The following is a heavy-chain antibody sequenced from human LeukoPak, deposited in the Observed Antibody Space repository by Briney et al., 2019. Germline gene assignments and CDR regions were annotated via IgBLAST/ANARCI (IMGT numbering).Heavy chain of an antibody. Sequence: GESLKISCKGSGYSFTSYWISWVRQMPGKGLEWMGRIDPSDSYTNYSPSFQGHVTISADKSISTAYLQWSSLKASDTAMYYCARREIAAAGTGDAFDIWGQETMVTVSS. V-gene: IGHV5-10-1*01. CDR3: ARREIAAAGTGDAFDI. CDR2: IDPSDSYT. D-gene: IGHD6-13*01. J-gene: IGHJ3*02. CDR1: GYSFTSYW.